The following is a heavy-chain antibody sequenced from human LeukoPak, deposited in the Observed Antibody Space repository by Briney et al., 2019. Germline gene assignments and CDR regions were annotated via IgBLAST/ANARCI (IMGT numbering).Heavy chain of an antibody. V-gene: IGHV4-39*07. CDR2: IYYSGST. Sequence: SETLSLTCTVSGGSISSNSYYWGWIRQPPGKGLEWIGSIYYSGSTYYNPSLRSRVTISVDTSKNQFSLKLSSVTAADTAVYYCARITGDVPCYYYYMDVWGKGTTVTVSS. J-gene: IGHJ6*03. D-gene: IGHD7-27*01. CDR3: ARITGDVPCYYYYMDV. CDR1: GGSISSNSYY.